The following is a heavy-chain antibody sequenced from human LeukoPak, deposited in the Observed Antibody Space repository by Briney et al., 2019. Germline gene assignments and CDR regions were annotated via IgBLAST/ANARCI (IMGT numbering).Heavy chain of an antibody. CDR3: ARGNYYGMDV. J-gene: IGHJ6*02. V-gene: IGHV3-74*01. CDR2: INSDGTTT. CDR1: GFTFSSYW. Sequence: GGSLGLSCSASGFTFSSYWMHWVRPAPGKGLLWVSRINSDGTTTYYADSVKGRFTISRDNAKNTLYLQVNSLRAEDTAVYYCARGNYYGMDVWGQGTTVTVSS.